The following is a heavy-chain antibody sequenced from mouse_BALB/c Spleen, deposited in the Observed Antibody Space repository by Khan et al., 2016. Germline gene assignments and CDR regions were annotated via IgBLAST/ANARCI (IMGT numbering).Heavy chain of an antibody. V-gene: IGHV1-4*02. CDR3: ARSGYGSSPFAY. CDR2: FNPSSGYT. D-gene: IGHD1-1*01. Sequence: QVQLKQSAAELARPGASVKMSCKASGYTFTSYTMHWVKQRPGQGLDWIGYFNPSSGYTVYNQKFKDKTTLTADKSSSTAYMQLTSLTSEDSAVFSCARSGYGSSPFAYWGQGTLVTVSA. CDR1: GYTFTSYT. J-gene: IGHJ3*01.